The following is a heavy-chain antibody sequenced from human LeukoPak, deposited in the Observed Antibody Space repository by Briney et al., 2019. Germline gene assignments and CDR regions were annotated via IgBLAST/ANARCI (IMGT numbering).Heavy chain of an antibody. D-gene: IGHD5-12*01. CDR3: ARDWGVATILYAFDI. CDR2: IDPNSGGT. Sequence: ASVKVSCKASGYTFTGYYMHWVRQAPGQGLEWMGWIDPNSGGTNYAQKFQGRVTMTRDTSISTAYMELSRLRSDDTAVYYCARDWGVATILYAFDIWGQGTMVTVSS. CDR1: GYTFTGYY. J-gene: IGHJ3*02. V-gene: IGHV1-2*02.